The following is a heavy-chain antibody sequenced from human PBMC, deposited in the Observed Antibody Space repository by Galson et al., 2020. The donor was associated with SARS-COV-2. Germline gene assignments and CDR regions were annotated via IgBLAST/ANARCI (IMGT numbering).Heavy chain of an antibody. CDR1: GFTFSSYG. CDR3: ARGNAGLGSSSFGLYYYYMDV. Sequence: GESLKISCAASGFTFSSYGMHWVRQAPGKGLEWVAVIWYDGSNKYYADSVKGRFTISRDNSKNTLYLQMNSLRAEDTAVYYCARGNAGLGSSSFGLYYYYMDVWGKGTTVTISS. J-gene: IGHJ6*03. D-gene: IGHD6-13*01. CDR2: IWYDGSNK. V-gene: IGHV3-33*01.